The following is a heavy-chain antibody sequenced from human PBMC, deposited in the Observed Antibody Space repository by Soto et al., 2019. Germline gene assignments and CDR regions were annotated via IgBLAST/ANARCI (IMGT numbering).Heavy chain of an antibody. CDR1: GYTFTSYG. Sequence: ASVKVSCKASGYTFTSYGISWVRQAPGQGREWMGWISAYNGNTNYAQKLQGRVTMTTDTSTSTAYMELRSLRSDDTAVYYCARDLEIAAAGYYYYYGMDVWGQGTTVTVSS. D-gene: IGHD6-13*01. CDR2: ISAYNGNT. J-gene: IGHJ6*02. V-gene: IGHV1-18*04. CDR3: ARDLEIAAAGYYYYYGMDV.